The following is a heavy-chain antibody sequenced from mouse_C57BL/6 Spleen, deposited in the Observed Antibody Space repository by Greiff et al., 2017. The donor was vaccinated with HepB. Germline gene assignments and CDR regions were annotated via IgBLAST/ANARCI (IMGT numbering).Heavy chain of an antibody. CDR2: ISYSGST. Sequence: EVHLVESGPGMVKPSQSLSLTCTVTGYSITSGYDWHWIRHFPGNKLEWMGYISYSGSTNYNPSLKSRISITHDTSKNHFFLKLNSVTTEDTATYYCARGGFIKDYAMDYWGQGTSVTVSS. CDR3: ARGGFIKDYAMDY. J-gene: IGHJ4*01. D-gene: IGHD1-1*01. V-gene: IGHV3-1*01. CDR1: GYSITSGYD.